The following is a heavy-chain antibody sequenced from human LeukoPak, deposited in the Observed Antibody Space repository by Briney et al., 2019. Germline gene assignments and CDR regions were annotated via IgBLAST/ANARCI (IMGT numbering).Heavy chain of an antibody. Sequence: GGSLRLSCAASGFTFSSYAMSWVRQAPGKGLEWVSAISGSGGSTYYADSAKGRFTISRDNSKNTLYLQMNSLRAEDTAVYYCAKVPVFSLTISEVVTDDAFDIWGQGTIVTVSS. J-gene: IGHJ3*02. CDR1: GFTFSSYA. CDR3: AKVPVFSLTISEVVTDDAFDI. CDR2: ISGSGGST. D-gene: IGHD3-3*01. V-gene: IGHV3-23*01.